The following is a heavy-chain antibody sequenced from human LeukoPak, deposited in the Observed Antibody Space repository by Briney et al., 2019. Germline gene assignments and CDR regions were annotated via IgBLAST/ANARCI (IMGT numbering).Heavy chain of an antibody. CDR1: GKTLSDLS. CDR3: ARGRSSGFDY. D-gene: IGHD6-19*01. Sequence: GASVKVSCKVSGKTLSDLSIHWLRQPPGKGLEWQGGSDPEDGERIYAQMFQGRVTMTEDTSIDTAYMELSSLRSEDTAVYYCARGRSSGFDYWGQGTLVTVSS. J-gene: IGHJ4*02. CDR2: SDPEDGER. V-gene: IGHV1-24*01.